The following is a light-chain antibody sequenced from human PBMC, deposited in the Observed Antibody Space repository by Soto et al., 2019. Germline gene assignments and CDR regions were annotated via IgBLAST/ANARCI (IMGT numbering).Light chain of an antibody. CDR1: QSISVW. CDR3: QQYNSYSPT. V-gene: IGKV1-5*03. Sequence: DIQMTQSPSTLSASVGDRVTITCRASQSISVWLAWYQQKAGKAPNLLIYKASRLESGVPSRFSGSGSETEFTLTIRGMQTGDYANYSCQQYNSYSPTFGQGTKVDIK. CDR2: KAS. J-gene: IGKJ1*01.